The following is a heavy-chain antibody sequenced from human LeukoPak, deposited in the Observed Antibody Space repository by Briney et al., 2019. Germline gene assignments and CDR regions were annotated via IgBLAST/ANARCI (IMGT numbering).Heavy chain of an antibody. V-gene: IGHV3-21*01. Sequence: GGSLRLSCAASVFTFSSYSTNWVRQAPGKGGEWVSYISSSSSDKYYTESVKGGFTISRDNAKNSLYMKMNSLRAEDTAVYYCARDRYYDFWSGSPFDYWGQGTLVTVSS. CDR3: ARDRYYDFWSGSPFDY. D-gene: IGHD3-3*01. CDR2: ISSSSSDK. J-gene: IGHJ4*02. CDR1: VFTFSSYS.